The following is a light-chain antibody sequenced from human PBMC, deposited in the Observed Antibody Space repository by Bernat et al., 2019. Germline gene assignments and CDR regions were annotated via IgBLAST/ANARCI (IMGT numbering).Light chain of an antibody. CDR2: DDS. CDR3: QVWDDTLNPPV. J-gene: IGLJ1*01. CDR1: NLGIKT. V-gene: IGLV3-21*02. Sequence: SLVLTQPPSVSVAPGQTATVTCEGSNLGIKTVHWYQLQPGQVPVLVAYDDSERPPGLPERSSGSRSGNTATLTIYTVQGGDDADYYCQVWDDTLNPPVFGSGTEVAVL.